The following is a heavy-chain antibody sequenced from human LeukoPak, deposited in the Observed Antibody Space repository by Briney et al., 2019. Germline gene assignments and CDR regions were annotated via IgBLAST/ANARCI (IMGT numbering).Heavy chain of an antibody. D-gene: IGHD2-2*02. V-gene: IGHV3-23*01. J-gene: IGHJ3*02. Sequence: PGGSLRLSCAASGFTFSSYAMSWVRQAPGKGLEWVSAISGSGDSTYYADSVKDRFTISRDNSKNTLYLQMNSLRAEDTAVYYCARYEYQLVYGAFDIWGQGTMVTVSS. CDR3: ARYEYQLVYGAFDI. CDR1: GFTFSSYA. CDR2: ISGSGDST.